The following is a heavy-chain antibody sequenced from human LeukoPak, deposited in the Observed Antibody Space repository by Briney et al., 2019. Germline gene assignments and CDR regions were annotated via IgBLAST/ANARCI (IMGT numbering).Heavy chain of an antibody. D-gene: IGHD3-10*01. J-gene: IGHJ4*02. Sequence: GESLKISCKGSGHSFISQWIGWVRQMPGKGLEWMGIIYPGDSDTRYSPSFQGQVTISADRSISTAYLQWSSLKASDTAMYYCARRGSGSESFYSLDYWGQGILVTVSS. V-gene: IGHV5-51*01. CDR3: ARRGSGSESFYSLDY. CDR2: IYPGDSDT. CDR1: GHSFISQW.